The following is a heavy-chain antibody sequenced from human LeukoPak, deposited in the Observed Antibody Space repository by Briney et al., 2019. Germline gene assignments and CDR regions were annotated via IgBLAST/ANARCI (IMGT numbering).Heavy chain of an antibody. CDR2: ISSSNNI. D-gene: IGHD4-17*01. CDR3: GRGNGDYGGVDY. CDR1: GFRFSDYS. Sequence: GGSLRLSCAASGFRFSDYSMNWVRQAPGKGLEWVSYISSSNNIYYADSVKGRFTISRDNAKNSLWLQMNGLRAEDTAVYHCGRGNGDYGGVDYWGQGTLVTVSS. V-gene: IGHV3-48*01. J-gene: IGHJ4*02.